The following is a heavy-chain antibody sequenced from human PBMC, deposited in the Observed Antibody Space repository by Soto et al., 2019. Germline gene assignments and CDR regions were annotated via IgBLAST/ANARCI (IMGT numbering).Heavy chain of an antibody. D-gene: IGHD3-10*01. CDR1: GGSIGSGGYS. J-gene: IGHJ4*02. CDR3: ARGWGVTDTFDY. Sequence: PSETLSLTCAVSGGSIGSGGYSWSWIRQPPGKGLEWIGYIYHSGSTYYNPSLKSRVTISVDRSKNQFSLKLSSVTAADTAVYYCARGWGVTDTFDYWGQGTLVTVSS. V-gene: IGHV4-30-2*01. CDR2: IYHSGST.